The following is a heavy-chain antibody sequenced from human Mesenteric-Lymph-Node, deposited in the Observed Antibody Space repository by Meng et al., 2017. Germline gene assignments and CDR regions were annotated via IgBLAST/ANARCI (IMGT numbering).Heavy chain of an antibody. D-gene: IGHD4-17*01. J-gene: IGHJ4*02. CDR2: INHSGST. V-gene: IGHV4-39*07. CDR1: GGSISSNGYY. Sequence: QLQLQESGPGLVKPSETLSLTCTVSGGSISSNGYYWDWVRQPPGKGLEWIGEINHSGSTNYNPSLKSRVTISVDTSKNQFSLKLSSVTAADTAVYYCARGPTTYFDYWGQGTLVTVSS. CDR3: ARGPTTYFDY.